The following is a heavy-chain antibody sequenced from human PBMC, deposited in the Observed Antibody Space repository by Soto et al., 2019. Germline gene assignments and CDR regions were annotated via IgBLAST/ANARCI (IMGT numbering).Heavy chain of an antibody. Sequence: QVQLVQSGAEVKKPGSSVKVSCKASGGTFSSYTISWVRQAPGQGLEWMGRIIPILGIANYAQKFQGRVTITADKSTSKAYMELSSLRSEDTAVYYCARDLTGGYSYDNWFDPWGQGTLVTVSS. CDR2: IIPILGIA. CDR3: ARDLTGGYSYDNWFDP. J-gene: IGHJ5*02. V-gene: IGHV1-69*08. CDR1: GGTFSSYT. D-gene: IGHD5-18*01.